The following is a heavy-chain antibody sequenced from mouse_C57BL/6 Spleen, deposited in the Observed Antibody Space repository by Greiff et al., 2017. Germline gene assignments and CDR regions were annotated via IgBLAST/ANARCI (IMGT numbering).Heavy chain of an antibody. V-gene: IGHV5-6*01. J-gene: IGHJ4*01. CDR1: GFTFSSYG. D-gene: IGHD1-2*01. CDR2: ISSGGSYT. CDR3: ARQGDYYGHYYAMDY. Sequence: EVQLVESGGDLVKPGGSLKLSCAASGFTFSSYGMSWVRQTPDKRLEWVATISSGGSYTYYPDSVKGRFTISRDNAKNTLYLQMSSLKSEDTAMXYCARQGDYYGHYYAMDYWGQGTSVTVSS.